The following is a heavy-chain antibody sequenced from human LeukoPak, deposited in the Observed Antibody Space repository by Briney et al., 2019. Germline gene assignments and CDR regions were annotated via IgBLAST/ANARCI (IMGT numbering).Heavy chain of an antibody. CDR3: TREGRFGELSDY. CDR2: ISANNGNT. Sequence: GASVKVSCKASGYTFTSYGISWVRQAPGQGLEWMGWISANNGNTNYEQKFQGRVTMTTDTSTSTAYMELRSLRSDDTAVYYCTREGRFGELSDYWGQGTLLTVSS. CDR1: GYTFTSYG. V-gene: IGHV1-18*01. J-gene: IGHJ4*02. D-gene: IGHD3-10*01.